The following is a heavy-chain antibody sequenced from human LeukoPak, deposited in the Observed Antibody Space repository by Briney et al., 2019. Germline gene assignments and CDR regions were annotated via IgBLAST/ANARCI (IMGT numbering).Heavy chain of an antibody. CDR1: GFSVRTTY. CDR3: TRSGYRHPYHFDS. D-gene: IGHD3-22*01. CDR2: LYTGGGT. V-gene: IGHV3-53*01. J-gene: IGHJ4*02. Sequence: GGSLRLSCTASGFSVRTTYMSWVRQAPGKGLEWVSVLYTGGGTDHAVSVKGRFTISRDNSKNTLSLQMNSLRAEDTAIYYCTRSGYRHPYHFDSWGQGTLVTVSS.